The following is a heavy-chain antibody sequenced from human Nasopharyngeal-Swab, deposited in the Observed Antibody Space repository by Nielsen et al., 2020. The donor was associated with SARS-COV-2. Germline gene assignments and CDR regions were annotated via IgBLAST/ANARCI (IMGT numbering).Heavy chain of an antibody. CDR2: LWSDDWTT. CDR3: ARGSYGDKSDFDS. J-gene: IGHJ4*02. CDR1: GFTFRNYA. V-gene: IGHV3-33*01. D-gene: IGHD4-23*01. Sequence: GGSLRLSCAASGFTFRNYAMRWVRQAPDKGLEWVAVLWSDDWTTYYADSVKGRFTISRDNSKNTLYLGMNSVTAEDTAMYYCARGSYGDKSDFDSWGQGTLVTVSS.